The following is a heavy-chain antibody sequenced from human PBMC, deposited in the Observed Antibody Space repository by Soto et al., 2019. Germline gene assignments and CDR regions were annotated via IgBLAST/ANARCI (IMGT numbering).Heavy chain of an antibody. CDR2: ISAYNGNT. V-gene: IGHV1-18*01. J-gene: IGHJ1*01. CDR3: ARGELWFGELPEYFQH. CDR1: GYTFTSYG. Sequence: VPLVQSGAEVKKPGASVKVSCQASGYTFTSYGISWVRQAPGQGLEWMGWISAYNGNTNYAQKLQGRVTMTTDTSTSTAYMERMSLRSDDTAVYYCARGELWFGELPEYFQHWGQGTLVTVSS. D-gene: IGHD3-10*01.